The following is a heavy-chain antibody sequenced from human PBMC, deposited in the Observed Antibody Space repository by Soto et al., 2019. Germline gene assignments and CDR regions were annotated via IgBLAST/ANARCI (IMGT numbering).Heavy chain of an antibody. D-gene: IGHD3-22*01. CDR1: GGSISSGDYY. CDR2: IYYSGST. Sequence: SETLSLTCTVSGGSISSGDYYWSWIRQPPGKGLEWIGYIYYSGSTYYNPSLKSRVTISVDTSKNQFSLKLSSVTAADTAVYYCAREGGLNYYDSSGYFYYWGQGTLVTVSS. J-gene: IGHJ4*02. CDR3: AREGGLNYYDSSGYFYY. V-gene: IGHV4-30-4*01.